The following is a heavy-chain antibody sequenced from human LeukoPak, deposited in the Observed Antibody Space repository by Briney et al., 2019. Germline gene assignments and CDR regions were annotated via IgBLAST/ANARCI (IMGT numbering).Heavy chain of an antibody. J-gene: IGHJ4*02. CDR1: GGSFSGCY. CDR2: INHSGST. CDR3: ARGWHFYYFDY. D-gene: IGHD5-24*01. Sequence: SETLSLTCAVYGGSFSGCYWSWIRQPPGKGLEWIGEINHSGSTNYNPSLKSRVTISVDTSKNQFSLKLSSVTAADTAVYYCARGWHFYYFDYWGQGTLVTVSS. V-gene: IGHV4-34*01.